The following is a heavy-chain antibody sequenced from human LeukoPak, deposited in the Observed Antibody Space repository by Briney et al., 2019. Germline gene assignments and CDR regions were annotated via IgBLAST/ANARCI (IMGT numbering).Heavy chain of an antibody. D-gene: IGHD1-26*01. CDR3: AKVVSGFHFDC. J-gene: IGHJ4*02. V-gene: IGHV3-23*01. CDR2: ITCSGATT. CDR1: GFTLSTFG. Sequence: GGSLRLSCAASGFTLSTFGMSGVRRAPGKGPEWVSGITCSGATTYYADSVKGRFTISRDNSQNTLYLHMNTLRAEDTAVYYCAKVVSGFHFDCWGQGTLVTVSS.